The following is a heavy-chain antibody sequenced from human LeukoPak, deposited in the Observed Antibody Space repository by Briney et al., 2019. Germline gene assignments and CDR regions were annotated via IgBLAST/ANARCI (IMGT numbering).Heavy chain of an antibody. V-gene: IGHV4-61*02. Sequence: SETLSLTCTVSGGSISSGSYYWSWIRQPAGKGLEWIGRIYTSGSTNYNPSHKSRVTISVDTSKNQFSLKLSSVTAADTAVYYCARLLVYYGSGSPPGAFDIWGQGTMVTVSS. D-gene: IGHD3-10*01. CDR2: IYTSGST. J-gene: IGHJ3*02. CDR1: GGSISSGSYY. CDR3: ARLLVYYGSGSPPGAFDI.